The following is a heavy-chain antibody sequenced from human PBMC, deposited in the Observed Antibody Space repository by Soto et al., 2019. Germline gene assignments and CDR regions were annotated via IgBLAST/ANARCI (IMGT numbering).Heavy chain of an antibody. J-gene: IGHJ3*01. V-gene: IGHV4-39*01. Sequence: QVQLQESGPGLVKPSEALSLTCTVSGASINSGSYYWAWTRQSPGRGLEWIGSIYYTGTTYYNPSLRSRVTISVDMSKGQFSLKLTSMPAADTAVYYGVRPSNHAFDVWGQGPPVTVSS. D-gene: IGHD4-4*01. CDR3: VRPSNHAFDV. CDR2: IYYTGTT. CDR1: GASINSGSYY.